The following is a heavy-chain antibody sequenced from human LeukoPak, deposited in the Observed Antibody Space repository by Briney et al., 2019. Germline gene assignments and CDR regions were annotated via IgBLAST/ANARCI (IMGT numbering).Heavy chain of an antibody. V-gene: IGHV3-23*01. D-gene: IGHD2-2*01. J-gene: IGHJ4*02. CDR2: ISVDGSGA. CDR1: GFTFGSYA. CDR3: ARDRNFPRDQFDY. Sequence: GGSLRLSCAASGFTFGSYAMSWVRQAPGKGLEWVSAISVDGSGAWYAGSVRGRSTISRDNSKSTVYLQMNSLTADDTAVYFCARDRNFPRDQFDYWGQGTLVTVSS.